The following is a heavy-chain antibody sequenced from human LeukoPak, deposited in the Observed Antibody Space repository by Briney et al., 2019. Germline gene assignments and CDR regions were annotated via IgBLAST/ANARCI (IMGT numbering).Heavy chain of an antibody. Sequence: SETLSLTCTVSGGSISSYYWNWIRQPAGKGLEWIGRVYVSGSTDYNPSLKSRVSMSVDTSKNQFSLKLSSVTAADTAVYYCARAETYYYDSRGYEYFQHWGQGTLVTVSS. D-gene: IGHD3-22*01. CDR1: GGSISSYY. J-gene: IGHJ1*01. CDR3: ARAETYYYDSRGYEYFQH. CDR2: VYVSGST. V-gene: IGHV4-4*07.